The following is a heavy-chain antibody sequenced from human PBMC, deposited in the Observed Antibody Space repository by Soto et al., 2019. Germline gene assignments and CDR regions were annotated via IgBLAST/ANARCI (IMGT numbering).Heavy chain of an antibody. CDR3: ARDPSDYGGNPYYYYGMDV. D-gene: IGHD4-17*01. CDR2: ISTGSSYR. Sequence: PGGSLRLSCAASGLTFSSYSMNWVRQAPGKGLEWVSSISTGSSYRYYADSVKGRFTISRDNAKNSLYLQMNSLRAEDTAVYYCARDPSDYGGNPYYYYGMDVWGQGTTVTVSS. J-gene: IGHJ6*02. CDR1: GLTFSSYS. V-gene: IGHV3-21*01.